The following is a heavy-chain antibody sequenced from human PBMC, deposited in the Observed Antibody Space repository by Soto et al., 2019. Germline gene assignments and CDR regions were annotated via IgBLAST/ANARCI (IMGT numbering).Heavy chain of an antibody. V-gene: IGHV1-69*06. CDR2: IIPIFGTA. CDR1: GGTFSSYA. CDR3: ARGLNFHYYYYGMDV. Sequence: SVKVSCKASGGTFSSYAISWVRQAPGQGLEWMGGIIPIFGTANYAQKFQGRVTITADKSTSTAYMELSSLRSEDTAVYYCARGLNFHYYYYGMDVWGQGTTVTVSS. J-gene: IGHJ6*02.